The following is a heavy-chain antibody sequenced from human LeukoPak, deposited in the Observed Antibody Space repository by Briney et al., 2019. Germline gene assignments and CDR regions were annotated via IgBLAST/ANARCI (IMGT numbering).Heavy chain of an antibody. CDR3: TRDQTPYY. CDR2: IASETYGGTA. CDR1: GFTFRTYS. J-gene: IGHJ4*02. Sequence: GSLRLSCVASGFTFRTYSMTWVRQAPGKGLEWVGFIASETYGGTAEYAASVKGRFTISRDDSKSIAYLQMNSLKTEDTAVYYCTRDQTPYYWGQGTLVTVSS. V-gene: IGHV3-49*04.